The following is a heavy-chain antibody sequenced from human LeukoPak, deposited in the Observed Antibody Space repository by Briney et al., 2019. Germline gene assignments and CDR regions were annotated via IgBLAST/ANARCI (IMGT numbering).Heavy chain of an antibody. CDR1: GGSFSGYY. V-gene: IGHV4-34*01. D-gene: IGHD2-2*01. CDR3: ASVNRYCSSTSCLYRGKYYYYYMDV. CDR2: INHSGST. Sequence: SETLSLTCAVYGGSFSGYYWSWIRQPPGKGLEWIGEINHSGSTNYNPSLKSRVTMSVDTSKNQFSLKLSSVTAADAAVYYCASVNRYCSSTSCLYRGKYYYYYMDVWGKGTTVTVSS. J-gene: IGHJ6*03.